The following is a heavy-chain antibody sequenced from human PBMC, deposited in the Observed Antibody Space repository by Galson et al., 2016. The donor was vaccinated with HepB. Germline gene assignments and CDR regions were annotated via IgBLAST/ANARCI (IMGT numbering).Heavy chain of an antibody. Sequence: SVKVSCKASGYTFTSYYMHWVRQAPGQGLEWMGIINPSGGSTSYAQKFQGRVTMTRDTSTSTVYMELSSLRSEDTAVYYCARDSPYYYDSSGYYYYYYYYGMDVGGQGTTVTVSS. CDR1: GYTFTSYY. CDR3: ARDSPYYYDSSGYYYYYYYYGMDV. V-gene: IGHV1-46*01. D-gene: IGHD3-22*01. J-gene: IGHJ6*02. CDR2: INPSGGST.